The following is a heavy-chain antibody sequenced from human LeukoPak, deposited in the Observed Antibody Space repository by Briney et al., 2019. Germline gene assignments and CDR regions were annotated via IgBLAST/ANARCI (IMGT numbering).Heavy chain of an antibody. CDR2: INPNSGGT. CDR1: GYTFTGYY. Sequence: ASVKVSCKASGYTFTGYYMHWVRQAPGQGLERMGWINPNSGGTNYAQKFQGGVTMTRDTSISTAYMELSRLRSDDTAVYYCARVGKKEFRGVMVDLCYWGQGTLVTVSS. CDR3: ARVGKKEFRGVMVDLCY. D-gene: IGHD3-16*01. V-gene: IGHV1-2*02. J-gene: IGHJ4*02.